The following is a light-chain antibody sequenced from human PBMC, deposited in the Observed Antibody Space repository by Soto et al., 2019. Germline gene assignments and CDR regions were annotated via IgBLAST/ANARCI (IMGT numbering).Light chain of an antibody. J-gene: IGKJ1*01. V-gene: IGKV3-15*01. Sequence: EIVMTQTPATLSVSPGERATLSCRASQSVSSILAWYQQKPGQAPRLLMYGASTRATGIPDRFSGSGSGTEFTLTISSLQSEDFAVYYCQQYNNWPPWTFGQGTKVEIK. CDR1: QSVSSI. CDR2: GAS. CDR3: QQYNNWPPWT.